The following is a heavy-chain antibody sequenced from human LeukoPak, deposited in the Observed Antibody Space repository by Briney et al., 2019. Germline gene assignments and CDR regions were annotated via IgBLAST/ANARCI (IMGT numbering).Heavy chain of an antibody. CDR2: INHSGST. J-gene: IGHJ4*02. Sequence: SETLSLTCAVYGGSFSGYYWSWIRQPPGKGLEWIGEINHSGSTNYNPPLKSRVTISVDTSKNQFSLKLSSVTAADTAVYYCARSSGWYSGSIYYFDYWGQGTLVTVSS. V-gene: IGHV4-34*01. CDR3: ARSSGWYSGSIYYFDY. CDR1: GGSFSGYY. D-gene: IGHD6-19*01.